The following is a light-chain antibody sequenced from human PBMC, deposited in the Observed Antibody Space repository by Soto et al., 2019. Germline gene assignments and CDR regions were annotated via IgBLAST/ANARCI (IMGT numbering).Light chain of an antibody. CDR1: QIFNSIY. CDR2: GAS. V-gene: IGKV3-20*01. CDR3: QQYGTSAIT. Sequence: IVLTQSPGTLSLYPGDRATLSCGASQIFNSIYLAWYQQKPGQAPRLLMSGASTRAAGIPDRFSGDGSGTDFTLTISRLEPEDFAVYYCQQYGTSAITFGQGTRLEI. J-gene: IGKJ5*01.